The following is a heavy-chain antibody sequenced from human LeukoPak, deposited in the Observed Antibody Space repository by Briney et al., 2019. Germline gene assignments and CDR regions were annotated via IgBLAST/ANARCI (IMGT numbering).Heavy chain of an antibody. Sequence: ASVKVSCKASGYIFSSNDINWVRQAAGRGLEWMGWMNPNSGDTGYTQKFQGRVAMTRSTSITTAYMELSSLRSEDTAEYYCARGPFGSGSFLDYWGQGTLVTVSS. V-gene: IGHV1-8*01. J-gene: IGHJ4*02. CDR1: GYIFSSND. CDR3: ARGPFGSGSFLDY. CDR2: MNPNSGDT. D-gene: IGHD3-10*01.